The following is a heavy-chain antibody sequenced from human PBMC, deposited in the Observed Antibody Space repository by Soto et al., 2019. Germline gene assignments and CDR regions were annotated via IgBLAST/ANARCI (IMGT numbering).Heavy chain of an antibody. J-gene: IGHJ6*03. Sequence: GGSLRLSCAASGFTFSSYAMSWVRQAPGKGLEWVSAISGSGGSTYYADSVKGRFTISRDNSKNTLYLQMNSLRAEDTAVYYCANRMVRGVYYYYYMDVWGKGTTVTVSS. CDR1: GFTFSSYA. CDR2: ISGSGGST. CDR3: ANRMVRGVYYYYYMDV. V-gene: IGHV3-23*01. D-gene: IGHD3-10*01.